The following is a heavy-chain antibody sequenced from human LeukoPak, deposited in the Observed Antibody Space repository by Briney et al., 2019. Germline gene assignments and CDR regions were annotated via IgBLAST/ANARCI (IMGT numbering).Heavy chain of an antibody. V-gene: IGHV4-30-4*08. CDR1: GGSFSGYY. J-gene: IGHJ3*02. Sequence: PSETLSLTCAVYGGSFSGYYWSWIRQPPGKGLEWIGYIYYSGSTYYNPSLKSRVTISVDTSKNQFSLKLSSVTAADTAVYYCARPYGDFIYDAFDIWGQGTMVTISS. D-gene: IGHD4-17*01. CDR2: IYYSGST. CDR3: ARPYGDFIYDAFDI.